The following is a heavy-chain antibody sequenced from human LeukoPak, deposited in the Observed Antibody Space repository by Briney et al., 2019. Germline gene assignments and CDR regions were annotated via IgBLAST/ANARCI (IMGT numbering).Heavy chain of an antibody. CDR3: ARQGDWGLLLFDY. Sequence: KSSETLSLTCTVSGASISSFYWTWIRQPPGKGLEWIGYIYYSGSTNYNPSLKSRVTISVDTSKNQFSLKLSSVTAADTAVYYCARQGDWGLLLFDYWGQGTLVTVSS. CDR1: GASISSFY. V-gene: IGHV4-59*08. J-gene: IGHJ4*02. CDR2: IYYSGST. D-gene: IGHD7-27*01.